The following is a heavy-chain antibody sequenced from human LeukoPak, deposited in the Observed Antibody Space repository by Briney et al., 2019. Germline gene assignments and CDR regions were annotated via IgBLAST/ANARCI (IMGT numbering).Heavy chain of an antibody. J-gene: IGHJ4*02. V-gene: IGHV1-24*01. CDR2: FDPENAEI. CDR3: ATRGSDFWSGFDY. CDR1: GYTLRELP. Sequence: ASVKVFCKLSGYTLRELPIQWVRQAGTKGLEWMAGFDPENAEIVYAQKFQGRVTMTEDTSTDTAYLELTSLTSDDTALYYCATRGSDFWSGFDYWGQGTQVTVSS. D-gene: IGHD3-3*01.